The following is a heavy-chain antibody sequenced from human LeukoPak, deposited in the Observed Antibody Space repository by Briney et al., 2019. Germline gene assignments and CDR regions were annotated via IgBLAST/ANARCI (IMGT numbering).Heavy chain of an antibody. D-gene: IGHD2-2*03. CDR1: GFTVSYSY. J-gene: IGHJ4*02. Sequence: GGSLRLSCAASGFTVSYSYMSWVRQAPGKGLEWVSIIYSGGSTYYADSVKGRFTISRDNSKNTLYLQMNSLRAEDTAVYYCARGGHCSSTSCSKGTLDYWGQGTLVTVSS. CDR2: IYSGGST. CDR3: ARGGHCSSTSCSKGTLDY. V-gene: IGHV3-53*05.